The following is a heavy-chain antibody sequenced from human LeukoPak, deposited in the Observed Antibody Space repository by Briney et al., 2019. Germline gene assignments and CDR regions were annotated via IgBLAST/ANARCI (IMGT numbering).Heavy chain of an antibody. CDR1: GFTFSSYN. V-gene: IGHV3-21*01. J-gene: IGHJ4*02. D-gene: IGHD4-17*01. CDR3: ARARGDYHYFDY. CDR2: ISSSSSYI. Sequence: GGSLRLSCAASGFTFSSYNMNWVRQAPGKGLEWVSSISSSSSYIYYADSVKGRFTISRDNAKNSLYLQMNSLRAEDTAVYYCARARGDYHYFDYWGQGTLVTVSS.